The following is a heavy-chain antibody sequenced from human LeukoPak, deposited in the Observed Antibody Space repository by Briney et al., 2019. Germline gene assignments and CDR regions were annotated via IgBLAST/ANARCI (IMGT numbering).Heavy chain of an antibody. Sequence: GGSLRLSCAASGFTFSSYWMSWVRQAPGKGLEWVANIKQDGSEKYYVDSVKGRFTISRQNAKNSVFLQMNSLRAEDTAVYYCARHRSGGSQDDAFDIWGQGTMVTVSS. CDR1: GFTFSSYW. D-gene: IGHD2-15*01. V-gene: IGHV3-7*01. CDR3: ARHRSGGSQDDAFDI. J-gene: IGHJ3*02. CDR2: IKQDGSEK.